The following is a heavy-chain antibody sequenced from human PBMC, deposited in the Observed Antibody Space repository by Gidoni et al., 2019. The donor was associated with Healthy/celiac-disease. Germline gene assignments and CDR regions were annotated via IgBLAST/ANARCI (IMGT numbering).Heavy chain of an antibody. CDR2: INHSGST. Sequence: QVQLQQWGAGLLKPSETLSLTCAVYGGSFSGYYWSWIRQPPGKGLEWFGEINHSGSTNYNPSLKSRVTISVDTSKNQFSLKLSSVTAADTAVYYCAREKKRHSSSWYLRYFDYWGQGTLVTVSS. CDR3: AREKKRHSSSWYLRYFDY. D-gene: IGHD6-13*01. J-gene: IGHJ4*02. CDR1: GGSFSGYY. V-gene: IGHV4-34*01.